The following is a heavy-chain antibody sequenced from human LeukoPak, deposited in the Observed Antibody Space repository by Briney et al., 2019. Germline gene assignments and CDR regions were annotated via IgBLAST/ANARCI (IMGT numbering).Heavy chain of an antibody. D-gene: IGHD5-12*01. CDR2: INHSGST. Sequence: PSQTLSLTCTVSGGSISRGGYYWSWIRQPPGKGLEWIGEINHSGSTNYNPSLKSRVTISVDTSKNQFSLKLSSVTAADTAVYYCARGTSGYDFDYWGQGTLVTVSS. J-gene: IGHJ4*02. CDR3: ARGTSGYDFDY. CDR1: GGSISRGGYY. V-gene: IGHV4-34*01.